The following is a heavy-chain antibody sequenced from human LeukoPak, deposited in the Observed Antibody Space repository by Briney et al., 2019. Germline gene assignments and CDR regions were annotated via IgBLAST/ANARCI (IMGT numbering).Heavy chain of an antibody. Sequence: GESLKISCKGSGYSFTSHWIGWVRQMPGKGLEWMGIVNPDDSDTIYSPSFQGQVTISADESITTAFLQWSSLKASDTAMYYCARLRWPRGGRSSFDYWGQGALVTVSS. V-gene: IGHV5-51*01. CDR1: GYSFTSHW. CDR2: VNPDDSDT. J-gene: IGHJ4*02. CDR3: ARLRWPRGGRSSFDY. D-gene: IGHD3-10*01.